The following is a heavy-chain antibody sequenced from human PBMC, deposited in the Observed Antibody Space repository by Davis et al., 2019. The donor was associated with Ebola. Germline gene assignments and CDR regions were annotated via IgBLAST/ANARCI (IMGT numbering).Heavy chain of an antibody. V-gene: IGHV4-59*08. J-gene: IGHJ4*02. CDR2: IYYSGST. CDR3: AGLVTYYYGSGSYYPDY. Sequence: PSETLSLTCTVSGGSISSYYWSWIRQPPGKGLEWIGYIYYSGSTNYNPSLKSRVTISVDTSKNQFSLKLSSVTAADTAVYYCAGLVTYYYGSGSYYPDYWGQGTLVTVSS. D-gene: IGHD3-10*01. CDR1: GGSISSYY.